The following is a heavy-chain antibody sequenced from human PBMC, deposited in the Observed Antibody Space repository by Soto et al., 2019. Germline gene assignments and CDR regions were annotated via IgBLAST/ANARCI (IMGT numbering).Heavy chain of an antibody. D-gene: IGHD4-4*01. CDR2: IYSGGST. CDR1: GFTFSDFY. Sequence: GGSLRLSCAASGFTFSDFYMTWVRQAPGKGLEWVSVIYSGGSTYYADSVKGRFTISRDNSKNTLYLQMNSLRAEDTAVYYCARIDYSKPYYGLDVWGQGTTVTVSS. CDR3: ARIDYSKPYYGLDV. J-gene: IGHJ6*02. V-gene: IGHV3-53*01.